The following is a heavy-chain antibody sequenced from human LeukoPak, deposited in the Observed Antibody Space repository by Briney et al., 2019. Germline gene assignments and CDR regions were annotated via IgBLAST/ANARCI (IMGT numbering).Heavy chain of an antibody. CDR1: GYTFTTYG. J-gene: IGHJ4*02. CDR3: ARGSTVLTPNWDY. Sequence: EASVKVSCKASGYTFTTYGITWVRQAPGQGLEWMGWISAYNGNTNYAQKFQGRVTMTTDTSTSTAYMELRSLRSVDTAVYYCARGSTVLTPNWDYWGQGTLVTVSS. CDR2: ISAYNGNT. D-gene: IGHD4-23*01. V-gene: IGHV1-18*01.